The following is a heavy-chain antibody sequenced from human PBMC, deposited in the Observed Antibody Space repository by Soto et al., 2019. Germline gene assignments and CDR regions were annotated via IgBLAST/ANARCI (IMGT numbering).Heavy chain of an antibody. Sequence: QVQLVQSGAEVKRPGDSVTVSCKTSGYIFTSYWIHWVRQAPGQGLEWMGLIKPSGGSTTYAQKLQGRVTMTRDTPTSTVDMELRSLKSEDTAVYYCARFEGYSAGERDWGQGTLVTVSS. CDR2: IKPSGGST. D-gene: IGHD5-12*01. CDR1: GYIFTSYW. CDR3: ARFEGYSAGERD. J-gene: IGHJ4*02. V-gene: IGHV1-46*01.